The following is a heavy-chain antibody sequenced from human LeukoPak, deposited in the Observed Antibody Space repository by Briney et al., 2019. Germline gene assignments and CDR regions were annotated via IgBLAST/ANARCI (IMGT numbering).Heavy chain of an antibody. J-gene: IGHJ4*02. CDR3: ARGIDY. V-gene: IGHV3-53*01. CDR1: GFTVSNYY. Sequence: GGSLRLSCAASGFTVSNYYMTWVRQAPGKGLEWVAGIYKSGSSYYIDSVKGRFTISRDTSKSMVFLQMNSLRVEDTAVYYCARGIDYWGRGTLVTVSS. CDR2: IYKSGSS.